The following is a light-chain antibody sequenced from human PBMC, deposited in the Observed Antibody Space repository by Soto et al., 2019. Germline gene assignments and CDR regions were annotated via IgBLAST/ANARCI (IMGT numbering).Light chain of an antibody. J-gene: IGLJ1*01. CDR1: SSDVGGYNY. CDR3: SSYAGSNNSLYV. CDR2: EVS. V-gene: IGLV2-8*01. Sequence: QSALNQPPSASGAAGQSVTISCTGTSSDVGGYNYVSWYQQHPGKAPKLMIYEVSKRPSGVPDRFSGSKSGNTASLTVSGLQAEDEADYYCSSYAGSNNSLYVFGTGTKVTVL.